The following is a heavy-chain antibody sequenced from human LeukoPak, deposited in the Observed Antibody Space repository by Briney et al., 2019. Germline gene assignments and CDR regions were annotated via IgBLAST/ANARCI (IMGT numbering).Heavy chain of an antibody. D-gene: IGHD2-2*01. CDR2: ISSSSSAI. V-gene: IGHV3-48*01. J-gene: IGHJ6*02. Sequence: GSLRLSCAASGFTFSSYSMNWVRQAPGKGLEWVSYISSSSSAIYYADSVKGRFTISRDNAKNSLYLQMNSLRAEDTAVYYCARVSSYYDMDVWGQGTTVTVSS. CDR1: GFTFSSYS. CDR3: ARVSSYYDMDV.